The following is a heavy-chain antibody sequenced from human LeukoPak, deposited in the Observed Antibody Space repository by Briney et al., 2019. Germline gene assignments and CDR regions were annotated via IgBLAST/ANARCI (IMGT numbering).Heavy chain of an antibody. V-gene: IGHV3-30*02. CDR1: GFTFSSYG. CDR3: VRDGSGYAMWG. CDR2: VHYGGSNK. D-gene: IGHD5-12*01. Sequence: GGSLRLSCAASGFTFSSYGMHWVRQAPGKGLEWVAFVHYGGSNKYYADSVKGRFAISRDNSKNTLYLQMNSLRAEDTAVYYCVRDGSGYAMWGWGQGTLVTVSS. J-gene: IGHJ4*02.